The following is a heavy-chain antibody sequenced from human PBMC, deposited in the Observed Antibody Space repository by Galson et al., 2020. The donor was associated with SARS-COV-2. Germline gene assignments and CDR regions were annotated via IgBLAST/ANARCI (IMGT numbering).Heavy chain of an antibody. CDR3: ARDEDGYNDV. CDR1: GFRFGSNW. Sequence: GESLKISCAASGFRFGSNWMSWVRQAPGKGLQWVANIKQDGSDRYYVDSVKGRFTISSDYTKNSIYLQMNDLRADDTAVYYCARDEDGYNDVWGQGTMVAVSS. V-gene: IGHV3-7*01. D-gene: IGHD5-12*01. CDR2: IKQDGSDR. J-gene: IGHJ4*02.